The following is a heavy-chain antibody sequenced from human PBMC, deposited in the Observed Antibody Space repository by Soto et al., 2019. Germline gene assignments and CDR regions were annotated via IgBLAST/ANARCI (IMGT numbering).Heavy chain of an antibody. J-gene: IGHJ6*03. CDR1: GFTFSSYD. CDR3: ARSDTAMGRYYMDV. Sequence: GGSLRLSCAASGFTFSSYDMHWVRQATGKGLEWVSAIGTAGDTYYPGSVKGRFTISRENAKNSLYLQMNSLRAGDTAVYYCARSDTAMGRYYMDVWGKGTTVTVSS. V-gene: IGHV3-13*01. D-gene: IGHD5-18*01. CDR2: IGTAGDT.